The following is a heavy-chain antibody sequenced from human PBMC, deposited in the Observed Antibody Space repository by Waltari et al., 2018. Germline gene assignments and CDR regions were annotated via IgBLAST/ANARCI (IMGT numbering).Heavy chain of an antibody. D-gene: IGHD6-13*01. Sequence: EVQLVESGGGLVKPGGSLRLSCAASGFTFSSYSMNWVRQAPGKGLEWVSSISSSSSYIYDTDSVKSRFTNARDNDKSSLYLQMNSLRAEDTAMYYWAGGLTGIAAAHDYWGQGTLVTVSS. J-gene: IGHJ4*02. CDR1: GFTFSSYS. CDR2: ISSSSSYI. CDR3: AGGLTGIAAAHDY. V-gene: IGHV3-21*01.